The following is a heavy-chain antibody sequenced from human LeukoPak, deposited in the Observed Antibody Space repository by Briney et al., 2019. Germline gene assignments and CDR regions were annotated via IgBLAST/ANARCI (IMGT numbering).Heavy chain of an antibody. CDR2: ITSSSTYT. CDR1: GFTFSSYS. D-gene: IGHD1-26*01. CDR3: ARDPYSGTYGDTYYYYMDV. Sequence: KPGGSLRLSCSASGFTFSSYSMTWVRQTPGKGLEWVSSITSSSTYTFYADSVKGRFTISRDNARNSLYLQMNSLRAEDTAVYYCARDPYSGTYGDTYYYYMDVWGKGTTVTISS. V-gene: IGHV3-21*01. J-gene: IGHJ6*03.